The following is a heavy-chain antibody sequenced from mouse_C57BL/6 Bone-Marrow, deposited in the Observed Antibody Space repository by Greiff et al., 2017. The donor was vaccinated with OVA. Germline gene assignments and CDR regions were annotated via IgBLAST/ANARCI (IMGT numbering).Heavy chain of an antibody. CDR1: GYTFTEYT. CDR2: FYPGSGSI. V-gene: IGHV1-62-2*01. D-gene: IGHD2-5*01. CDR3: ARHEVREYSIYGARVSY. Sequence: QVQLKQSGAELVKPGASVKLSCKASGYTFTEYTIHWVKQRSGQGLEWIGWFYPGSGSIKYNEKFKDKATLTADKSSSTVYMELSRLTSEDSAVYFCARHEVREYSIYGARVSYSGQGTLVSVSA. J-gene: IGHJ3*01.